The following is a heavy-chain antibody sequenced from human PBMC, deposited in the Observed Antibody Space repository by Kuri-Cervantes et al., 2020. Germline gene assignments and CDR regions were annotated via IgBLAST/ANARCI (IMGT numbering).Heavy chain of an antibody. J-gene: IGHJ3*02. D-gene: IGHD3-22*01. CDR2: ISGSGGST. CDR1: GSTFSSYR. Sequence: GGPLRPSCAASGSTFSSYRMNWVRQAPGKGLEWVSAISGSGGSTYCADSVKGRFTISRANSKDTLYLQMNSLRVEDTAVYYCAKDLGKAGIMIVVVIPDAFDIWGQGTMVTVSS. V-gene: IGHV3-23*01. CDR3: AKDLGKAGIMIVVVIPDAFDI.